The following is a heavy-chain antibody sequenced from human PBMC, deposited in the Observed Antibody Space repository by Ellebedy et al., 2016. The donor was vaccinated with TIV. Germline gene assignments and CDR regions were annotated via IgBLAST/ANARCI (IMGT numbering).Heavy chain of an antibody. V-gene: IGHV3-23*01. Sequence: GESLKISCAASGFTFSSYAMSWVRQAPGKGLEWVSGFGLSGDTTYYLDSVKGRFTISRDNSKNTLYLQMNSLRVEDTAIYYCARGKSGTYIHHAFDYWGQGTLVTVSS. J-gene: IGHJ4*02. CDR1: GFTFSSYA. CDR2: FGLSGDTT. CDR3: ARGKSGTYIHHAFDY. D-gene: IGHD1-14*01.